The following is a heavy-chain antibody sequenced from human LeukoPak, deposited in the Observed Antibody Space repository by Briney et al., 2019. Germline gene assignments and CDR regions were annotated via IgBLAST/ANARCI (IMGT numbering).Heavy chain of an antibody. CDR3: ARDPYDSSWGLCYFDY. CDR1: GFLFSDNY. CDR2: IKQDGSDK. V-gene: IGHV3-7*01. J-gene: IGHJ4*02. Sequence: GRSLRLSCAASGFLFSDNYMDWVRLAPGKGLEWVANIKQDGSDKYYVDSVKGRFTISRDNAKNSLYLQMNSLRAEDTAVYYCARDPYDSSWGLCYFDYWGQGNLVTVSS. D-gene: IGHD3-22*01.